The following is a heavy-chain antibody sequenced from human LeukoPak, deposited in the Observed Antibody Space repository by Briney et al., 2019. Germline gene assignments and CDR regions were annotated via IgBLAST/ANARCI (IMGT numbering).Heavy chain of an antibody. CDR2: IYYSGST. V-gene: IGHV4-31*03. CDR1: GGAISSGGYY. Sequence: TLSLTCTVSGGAISSGGYYWSWIRQHPGKGLEWIGYIYYSGSTYYNPSLKSRVTISVDTSKNQFSLKLSSVTAADTAVYYCARARVWSPNSAGYFDYRGQGTLVTVSS. D-gene: IGHD3-10*01. CDR3: ARARVWSPNSAGYFDY. J-gene: IGHJ4*02.